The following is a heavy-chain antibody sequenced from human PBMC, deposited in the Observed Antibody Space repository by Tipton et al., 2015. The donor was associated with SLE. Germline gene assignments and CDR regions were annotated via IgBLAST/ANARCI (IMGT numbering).Heavy chain of an antibody. D-gene: IGHD3-16*01. CDR1: GGSISRQY. CDR2: IYYSGST. Sequence: TLSLTCTVSGGSISRQYWSWIRQPPGKGLEWIGHIYYSGSTNYNPSPKSRVNISVDTPKNQLSLKLSSVTAADTAVYYCARLMINRGNWFDPWGQGTLVTVSS. CDR3: ARLMINRGNWFDP. V-gene: IGHV4-59*08. J-gene: IGHJ5*02.